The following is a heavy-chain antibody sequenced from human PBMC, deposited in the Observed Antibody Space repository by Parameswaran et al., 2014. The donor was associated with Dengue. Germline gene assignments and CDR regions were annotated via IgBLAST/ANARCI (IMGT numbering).Heavy chain of an antibody. V-gene: IGHV3-9*01. CDR3: AKDWGNSGYYSYYFDY. J-gene: IGHJ4*02. CDR2: ISWNSGSI. Sequence: VRQMPGKGLEWVSGISWNSGSIGYADSVKGRFTISRDNAKNSLYLQMNSLRAEDTALYYCAKDWGNSGYYSYYFDYWGQGTLVTVSS. D-gene: IGHD3-22*01.